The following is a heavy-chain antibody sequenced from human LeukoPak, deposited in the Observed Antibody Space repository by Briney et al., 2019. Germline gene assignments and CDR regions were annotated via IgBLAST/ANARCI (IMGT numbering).Heavy chain of an antibody. Sequence: GSSVKVSCKASGGTFISYAISWVRQAPGQGLEWMGGIIPIFGTANYAQKFQGRVTITADESTSTAYMELSSLRSEDTAVYYCARDLTIVVVPAAPGFDPWGQGTLVTVSS. CDR1: GGTFISYA. J-gene: IGHJ5*02. D-gene: IGHD2-2*01. CDR3: ARDLTIVVVPAAPGFDP. CDR2: IIPIFGTA. V-gene: IGHV1-69*01.